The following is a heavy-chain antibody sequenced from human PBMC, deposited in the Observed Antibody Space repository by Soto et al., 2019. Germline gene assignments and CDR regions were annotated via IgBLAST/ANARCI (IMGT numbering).Heavy chain of an antibody. CDR1: GGSISSSGYY. J-gene: IGHJ5*02. CDR2: IYYGGRT. Sequence: KPSETLSLTGTVAGGSISSSGYYWGWIRHPPGKGLERIGRIYYGGRTYYNPSLKSGVTISVDTSKNQFSLKLSSVTAADTAVYYCARISGWFDPWGQGTLVTVS. D-gene: IGHD3-10*01. V-gene: IGHV4-39*01. CDR3: ARISGWFDP.